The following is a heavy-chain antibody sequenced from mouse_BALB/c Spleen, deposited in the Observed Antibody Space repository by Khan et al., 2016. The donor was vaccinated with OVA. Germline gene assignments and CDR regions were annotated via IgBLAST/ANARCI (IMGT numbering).Heavy chain of an antibody. V-gene: IGHV5-6-5*01. CDR2: INNGGST. J-gene: IGHJ4*01. CDR3: TRLVDY. CDR1: GFTFSSYA. Sequence: EVKLMESGGGLVKPGGSLKLSCAASGFTFSSYAVSWIRQTPEKRLEWVASINNGGSTYYPASVTGRFTISRDDARNILYLQMSSLRSEDTAMYYCTRLVDYWGQGTSVTVSS.